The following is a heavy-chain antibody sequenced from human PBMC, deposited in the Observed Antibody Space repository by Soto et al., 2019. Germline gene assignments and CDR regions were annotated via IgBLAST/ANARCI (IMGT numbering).Heavy chain of an antibody. J-gene: IGHJ3*01. CDR3: AKDSYYGSGSYRAYSRLPSGAFDL. CDR1: GFTFSSYG. D-gene: IGHD3-10*01. V-gene: IGHV3-30*18. Sequence: GGSLRLSCAASGFTFSSYGMHWVRQAPGKGLEWVAVISYDGSNKYYADSVKGRFTISRDNSKNTLYLQMNSLRAEDTAVYYCAKDSYYGSGSYRAYSRLPSGAFDLWGQGTMVTVSS. CDR2: ISYDGSNK.